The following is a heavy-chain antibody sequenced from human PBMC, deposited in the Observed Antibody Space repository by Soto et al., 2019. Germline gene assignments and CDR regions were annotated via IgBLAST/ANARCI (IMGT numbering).Heavy chain of an antibody. Sequence: EVQLVESGGGLVKPGGSLRLSCAASGFTFSSYSMNWVRQAPGKGLEWVSSISSSSSYIYYADSVKGRFTISRDNAKNSLYLQMNSLRAEDTAVYYCARDWPSMVRGVMDYFDYWGQGTLVTVSS. CDR2: ISSSSSYI. CDR3: ARDWPSMVRGVMDYFDY. D-gene: IGHD3-10*01. J-gene: IGHJ4*02. CDR1: GFTFSSYS. V-gene: IGHV3-21*01.